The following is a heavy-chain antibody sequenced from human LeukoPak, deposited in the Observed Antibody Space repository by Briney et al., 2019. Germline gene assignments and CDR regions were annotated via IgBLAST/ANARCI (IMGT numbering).Heavy chain of an antibody. Sequence: ASVKVSCKASGYTFTGHYMHWVRQAPGQGLEWMGWINPYSGGTKYAQKFQGRVTLTRDTSISTAYMELSRLRCDDTAVYYCATDNPYDSSGYSLGYWGQGTLVTVSS. V-gene: IGHV1-2*02. CDR2: INPYSGGT. CDR1: GYTFTGHY. J-gene: IGHJ4*02. CDR3: ATDNPYDSSGYSLGY. D-gene: IGHD3-22*01.